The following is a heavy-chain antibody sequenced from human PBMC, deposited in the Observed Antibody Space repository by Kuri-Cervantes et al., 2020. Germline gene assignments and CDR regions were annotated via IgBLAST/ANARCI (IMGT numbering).Heavy chain of an antibody. Sequence: GGFLRFSFEFPGFNFDECGMHGVRQAPGKGLEWVTGISWNSGRIGDVDSVKGRFTISRDSAKKSLFLQMDSLRPEDRALYFCAKDLGPLNLIGKLDSWGQGTLVTVSS. V-gene: IGHV3-9*01. CDR2: ISWNSGRI. D-gene: IGHD3-22*01. CDR3: AKDLGPLNLIGKLDS. J-gene: IGHJ5*01. CDR1: GFNFDECG.